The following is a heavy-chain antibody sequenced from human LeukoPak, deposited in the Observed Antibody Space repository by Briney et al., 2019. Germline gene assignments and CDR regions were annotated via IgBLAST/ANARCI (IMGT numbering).Heavy chain of an antibody. J-gene: IGHJ3*02. CDR1: GFPFSSYG. Sequence: GSLRLSFAASGFPFSSYGMHWVRQAPGKGLEWVAVIWRDGSNENYPDSVKGRFTISRDNSKNTLFLQMNSLRTEDTAVYYCARDFGARPFDIWGQGTMVTVSS. D-gene: IGHD3-10*01. CDR3: ARDFGARPFDI. V-gene: IGHV3-33*01. CDR2: IWRDGSNE.